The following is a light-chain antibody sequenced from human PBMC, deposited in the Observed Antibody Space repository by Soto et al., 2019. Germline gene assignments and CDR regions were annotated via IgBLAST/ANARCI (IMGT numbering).Light chain of an antibody. Sequence: QSALTQPASVSGSPGQSITISCTGTSSDIGNYDFVSWYQQVPGTAPKAMIYEVSSRPSGVSNRFSGSKSGNTASLAISGLQSDEEADYYCAAWDDILNGWVFGGGTKLTVL. V-gene: IGLV2-14*01. CDR3: AAWDDILNGWV. J-gene: IGLJ3*02. CDR2: EVS. CDR1: SSDIGNYDF.